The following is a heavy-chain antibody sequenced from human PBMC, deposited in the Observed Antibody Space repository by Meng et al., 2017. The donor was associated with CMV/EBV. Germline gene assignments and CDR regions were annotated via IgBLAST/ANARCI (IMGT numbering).Heavy chain of an antibody. V-gene: IGHV3-48*03. J-gene: IGHJ4*02. D-gene: IGHD3-3*01. CDR2: ISSSGSTI. CDR3: GRVGSYDFWSGYHYYFDY. Sequence: GEFPKIPRAALGFTLSSYEMNRVRPAPGKGPEWVSYISSSGSTIYYADSVKGRFTISRDNAKNSLYLQMNSLRAEDTAVYCCGRVGSYDFWSGYHYYFDYWGQGTLVTVSS. CDR1: GFTLSSYE.